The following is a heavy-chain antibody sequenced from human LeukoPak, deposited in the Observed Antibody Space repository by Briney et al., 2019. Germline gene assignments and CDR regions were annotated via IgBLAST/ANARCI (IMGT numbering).Heavy chain of an antibody. J-gene: IGHJ3*02. Sequence: KPSETLALTCTVSGGSISSYHWSWIRQPPGKGLEWIGYIYYSGSTNYNPSLKSRVTISVDTPKNQFSLKLSSVTAADTAVYYCASQGAAWGGLVAFDIWGQGAMVTVSS. D-gene: IGHD3-16*01. CDR1: GGSISSYH. CDR2: IYYSGST. V-gene: IGHV4-59*01. CDR3: ASQGAAWGGLVAFDI.